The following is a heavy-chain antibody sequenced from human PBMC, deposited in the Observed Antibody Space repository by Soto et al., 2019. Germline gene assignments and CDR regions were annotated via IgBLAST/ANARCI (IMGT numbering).Heavy chain of an antibody. CDR3: AGSIAAPNYYYGMDV. CDR1: GGTFSGYA. J-gene: IGHJ6*02. V-gene: IGHV1-69*06. Sequence: ASLKVSCKASGGTFSGYAISWVRQAPGQGLEWMGGIIPIFGTANYAQKFQGRVTITADKSTSTAYMELSSLRSEDTAVYYCAGSIAAPNYYYGMDVWGQGTTVTVS. CDR2: IIPIFGTA. D-gene: IGHD6-6*01.